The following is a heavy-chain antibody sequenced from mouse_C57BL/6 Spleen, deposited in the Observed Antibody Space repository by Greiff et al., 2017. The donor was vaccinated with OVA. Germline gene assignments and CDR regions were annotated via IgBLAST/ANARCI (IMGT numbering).Heavy chain of an antibody. Sequence: EVHLVESGGGLVQPGGSLSLSCAASGFTFTDYYMSWVRQPPGKALEWLGFIRNKANGYTTEYSASVKGRFTISRDTSQSILYLQMNALRAEDSATDYCARYRDYAAMDYWGQGTSVTVSS. V-gene: IGHV7-3*01. J-gene: IGHJ4*01. CDR2: IRNKANGYTT. CDR3: ARYRDYAAMDY. CDR1: GFTFTDYY.